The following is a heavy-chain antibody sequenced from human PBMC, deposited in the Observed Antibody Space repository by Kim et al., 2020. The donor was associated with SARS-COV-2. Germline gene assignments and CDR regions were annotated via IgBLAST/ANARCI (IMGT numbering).Heavy chain of an antibody. CDR2: ISAYNGNT. D-gene: IGHD3-10*01. Sequence: ASVKVSCKASGYTFTSYGISWVRQAPGQGLEWMGWISAYNGNTNYAQKLQGRVTMTTDTSTSTAYMELRSLRSDDTAVYYCARVGGGIWFGEPRLNFDYGMDVWGQGTTVTVSS. CDR3: ARVGGGIWFGEPRLNFDYGMDV. J-gene: IGHJ6*02. V-gene: IGHV1-18*01. CDR1: GYTFTSYG.